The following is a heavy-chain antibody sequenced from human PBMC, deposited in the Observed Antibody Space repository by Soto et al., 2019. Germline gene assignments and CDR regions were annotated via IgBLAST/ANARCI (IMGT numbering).Heavy chain of an antibody. J-gene: IGHJ4*02. V-gene: IGHV1-18*01. CDR2: ISAHNGNT. Sequence: QVHLVQSGAEVKKPGASVQVSCKGSGYAFTTYGITWVRQAPGQGLEWMGWISAHNGNTNYAQKLQGRVTVTRDTSTSTAYMELRSLRSDDTAVHYCARGRYGDYWGQGALVTVSS. D-gene: IGHD1-1*01. CDR1: GYAFTTYG. CDR3: ARGRYGDY.